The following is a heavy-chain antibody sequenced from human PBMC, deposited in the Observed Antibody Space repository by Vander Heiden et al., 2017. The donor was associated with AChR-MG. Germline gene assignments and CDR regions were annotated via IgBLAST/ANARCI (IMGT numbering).Heavy chain of an antibody. CDR3: AKDLATTYYYYGMDV. V-gene: IGHV3-9*01. J-gene: IGHJ6*02. CDR2: ISWNSGSI. Sequence: EVQLVESGGGLVQPGRSLRLSCAASGFTFDDCAMHWVRQAPGKGLEWVSGISWNSGSIGYADSVKGRFTISRDNARNSLYLQMNSLRAEDTALYYCAKDLATTYYYYGMDVWGQGTTVTVSS. D-gene: IGHD3-3*02. CDR1: GFTFDDCA.